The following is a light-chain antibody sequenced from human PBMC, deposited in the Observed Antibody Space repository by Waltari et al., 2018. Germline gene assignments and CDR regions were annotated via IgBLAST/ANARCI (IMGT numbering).Light chain of an antibody. CDR3: QSYDSRLDIVV. V-gene: IGLV1-40*01. J-gene: IGLJ2*01. CDR2: GDN. Sequence: QSVLTQPPSLSGAPGQRVTISCTGTSSNIRAGYDVHLYQDLPGTAPKLLIYGDNNRPPGLPDRFSSSMSGASASRAITRLQSEEGAVYYCQSYDSRLDIVVFGGGTKLSVL. CDR1: SSNIRAGYD.